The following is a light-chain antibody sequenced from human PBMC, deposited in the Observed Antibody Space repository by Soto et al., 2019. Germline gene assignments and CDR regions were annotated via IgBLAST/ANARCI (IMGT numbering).Light chain of an antibody. J-gene: IGKJ4*01. CDR3: QQRSNWPST. CDR1: QSVSSN. CDR2: DAS. V-gene: IGKV3-11*01. Sequence: EIVLTQSPATLSLSPGERAALSCRASQSVSSNLAWYQQKPGQAPRLLIYDASKRATGIPARFSGSGSGTDFTRTISRLEPEDFAGYFCQQRSNWPSTFGGGTKVEI.